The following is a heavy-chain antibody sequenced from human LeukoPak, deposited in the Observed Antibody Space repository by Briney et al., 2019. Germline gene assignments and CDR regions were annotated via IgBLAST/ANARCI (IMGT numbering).Heavy chain of an antibody. Sequence: GGSLRLSCAASGFTFSSYAMSWVRQAPGEGLEWVSAISGSGGSTYYADSVKGRFTISRDNSKNTLYLQMNSLRAEDTAVYYCAKVANGYCSSTSCPLHFDYWGQGTLVTVSS. J-gene: IGHJ4*02. CDR1: GFTFSSYA. V-gene: IGHV3-23*01. CDR2: ISGSGGST. CDR3: AKVANGYCSSTSCPLHFDY. D-gene: IGHD2-2*03.